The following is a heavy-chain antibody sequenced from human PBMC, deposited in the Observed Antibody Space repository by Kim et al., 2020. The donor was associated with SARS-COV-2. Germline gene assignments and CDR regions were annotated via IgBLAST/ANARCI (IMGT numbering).Heavy chain of an antibody. CDR1: GYSISSGYY. J-gene: IGHJ4*02. CDR3: AAGKSLDY. V-gene: IGHV4-38-2*02. Sequence: SETLSLTCTVSGYSISSGYYWGWIRQPPGKGLEWIGSIYHSGSTYYNPSLKSRVTISVDTSKNQFSLKLSSVTAADTAVYYCAAGKSLDYWGQGTLVTVSS. CDR2: IYHSGST.